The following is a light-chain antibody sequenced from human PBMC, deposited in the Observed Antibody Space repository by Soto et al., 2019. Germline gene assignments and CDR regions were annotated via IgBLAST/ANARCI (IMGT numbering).Light chain of an antibody. Sequence: EIVMTQSPDTLSVSPGERATLSCKTSQNISDKLAWYQQKPGQAPRLLVYGASTRAAGIAARFSGSGSGTEYTLTVSSLQSEDFAVYCCQHYHKWPLAFGQGTKLEVK. V-gene: IGKV3-15*01. CDR2: GAS. CDR3: QHYHKWPLA. CDR1: QNISDK. J-gene: IGKJ2*01.